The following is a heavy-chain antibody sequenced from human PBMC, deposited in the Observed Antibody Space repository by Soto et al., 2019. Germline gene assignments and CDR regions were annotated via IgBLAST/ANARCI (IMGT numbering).Heavy chain of an antibody. CDR2: ISGSGGST. Sequence: RLSCAASGFTFSSYAMSWVRQAPGKGLEWVSAISGSGGSTYYADSVKGRFTISRDNSENTLYLQMNSLRAEDTAVYYCAKDLDIVVVPAAPGGYDYWGQGTLVTVSS. V-gene: IGHV3-23*01. D-gene: IGHD2-2*01. CDR3: AKDLDIVVVPAAPGGYDY. CDR1: GFTFSSYA. J-gene: IGHJ4*02.